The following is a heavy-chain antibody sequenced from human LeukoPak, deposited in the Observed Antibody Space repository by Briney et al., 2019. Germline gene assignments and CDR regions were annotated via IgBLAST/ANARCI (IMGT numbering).Heavy chain of an antibody. CDR1: GYTFTSYG. V-gene: IGHV1-18*01. CDR3: ARDWPYYYDSSGHDAFDI. Sequence: EASVKVSCKASGYTFTSYGISWVRQAPGQGLEWMGWISAYNGNTNYAQKLQGRVTMTTDTSTSTAYMELRSLRSDDTAVYYCARDWPYYYDSSGHDAFDIWGQGTMVTVSS. CDR2: ISAYNGNT. J-gene: IGHJ3*02. D-gene: IGHD3-22*01.